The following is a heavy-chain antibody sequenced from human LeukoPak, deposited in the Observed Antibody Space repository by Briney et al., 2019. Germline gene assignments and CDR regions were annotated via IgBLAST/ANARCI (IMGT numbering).Heavy chain of an antibody. D-gene: IGHD3-10*01. J-gene: IGHJ4*02. CDR2: ISSGSSTI. V-gene: IGHV3-48*01. Sequence: GGSLRLSCAASGFTFSSYAMSWVRQAPGKGLEWLSYISSGSSTIYHAGSVKGRFTISRDNAKNSLYLQMNSLRAEDTAVYYCARALVRGDDFFDYWGQGTLVTVSS. CDR3: ARALVRGDDFFDY. CDR1: GFTFSSYA.